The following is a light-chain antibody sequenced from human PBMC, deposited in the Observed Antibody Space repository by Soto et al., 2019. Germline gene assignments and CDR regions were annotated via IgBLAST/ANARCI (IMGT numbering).Light chain of an antibody. V-gene: IGKV3-20*01. CDR1: QTVSSY. CDR3: QQYGSSPPTP. Sequence: IDWKRVPASKCLSLGGRPIISRKASQTVSSYLAWYQQKPGQAPRLLIYGASTRATDVPDRFSGSGSGAVFTLSMSRLEPEDSPVYYCQQYGSSPPTPFGQGTKVDIK. CDR2: GAS. J-gene: IGKJ1*01.